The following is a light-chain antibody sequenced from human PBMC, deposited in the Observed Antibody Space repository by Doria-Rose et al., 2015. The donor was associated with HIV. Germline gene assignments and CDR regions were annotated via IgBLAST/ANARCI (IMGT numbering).Light chain of an antibody. V-gene: IGKV4-1*01. CDR1: QSLLYTSKNY. Sequence: DIQVTQSPESLGMSLGERATLNCKSNQSLLYTSKNYLAWYQQKPGQPPNWLINWLSTRQSWVPARFSGSVSGTDFTLTISSLEAEDVAVYYCQQYYDTPSFGPGTTVDIK. CDR3: QQYYDTPS. J-gene: IGKJ3*01. CDR2: WLS.